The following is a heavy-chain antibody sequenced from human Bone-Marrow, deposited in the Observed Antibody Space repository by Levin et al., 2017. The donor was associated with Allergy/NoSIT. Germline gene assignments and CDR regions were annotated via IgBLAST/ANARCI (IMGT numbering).Heavy chain of an antibody. CDR3: ARQLHPTKYYSYRDV. D-gene: IGHD1-1*01. CDR2: IYPGDSDT. CDR1: GYTFSNYW. J-gene: IGHJ6*03. V-gene: IGHV5-51*01. Sequence: GGSLRLSCQGSGYTFSNYWIGWLRQMPGKGLEWVGVIYPGDSDTRYSPSFRGQVTISADKSISTAYLQWSGLKASDTAMYYCARQLHPTKYYSYRDVWGKGTTVTVSS.